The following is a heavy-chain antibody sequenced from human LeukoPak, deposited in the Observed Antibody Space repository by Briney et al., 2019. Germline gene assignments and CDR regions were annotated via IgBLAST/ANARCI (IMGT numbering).Heavy chain of an antibody. D-gene: IGHD4-23*01. J-gene: IGHJ4*02. CDR3: ARDGKRGGNSDDYFDY. CDR1: GFTVSNNY. V-gene: IGHV3-53*01. CDR2: LYSGGTT. Sequence: GGSLRLSCAASGFTVSNNYMNWVRQASGKGLEWVSILYSGGTTYYADSVKGRFTISRDNSKNTLYLQMNSLRAEDTAVYYCARDGKRGGNSDDYFDYWGQGTLVTVSS.